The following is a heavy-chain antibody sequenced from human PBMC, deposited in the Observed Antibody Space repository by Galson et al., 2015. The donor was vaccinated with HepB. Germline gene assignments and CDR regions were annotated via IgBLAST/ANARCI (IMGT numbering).Heavy chain of an antibody. Sequence: SLRLSCAASGFTFSSYGMHWVRQAPGKGLEWVAVIWYDGSNKYYADSVKGRFTISRDNSKNTLYLQMNSLRAEDTAVYYCARDRYPMVRGVGCYFDYWGQGTLVTVSS. D-gene: IGHD3-10*01. CDR2: IWYDGSNK. CDR1: GFTFSSYG. V-gene: IGHV3-33*01. CDR3: ARDRYPMVRGVGCYFDY. J-gene: IGHJ4*02.